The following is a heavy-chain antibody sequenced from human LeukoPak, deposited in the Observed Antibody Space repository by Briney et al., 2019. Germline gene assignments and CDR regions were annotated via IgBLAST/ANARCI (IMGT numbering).Heavy chain of an antibody. J-gene: IGHJ6*02. CDR3: ARRTGIAVAGGYYYGMDV. V-gene: IGHV4-59*08. CDR2: IYYSGST. Sequence: PSETLSLTCAVYGGSFSGYYWSWIRQPPGKGLEWIGYIYYSGSTNYNPSLKSRVTISVDTSKNQFSLKLSSVTAADTAVYYCARRTGIAVAGGYYYGMDVWGQGTTVTVSS. CDR1: GGSFSGYY. D-gene: IGHD6-19*01.